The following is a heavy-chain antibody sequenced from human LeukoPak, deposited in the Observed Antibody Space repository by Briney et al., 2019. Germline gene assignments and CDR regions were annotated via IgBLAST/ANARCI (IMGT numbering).Heavy chain of an antibody. J-gene: IGHJ4*02. D-gene: IGHD6-13*01. CDR3: AVAAGSTEEIKFDY. CDR1: GFTFTSSY. Sequence: ASVKVSCNASGFTFTSSYMHSLRQAPGQGLGWMGIINPSGGSTTYAQKFQGRVTMTRDTSTSTVYMELSSLRSEDTAVYYCAVAAGSTEEIKFDYWGQGTLVTVSS. V-gene: IGHV1-46*01. CDR2: INPSGGST.